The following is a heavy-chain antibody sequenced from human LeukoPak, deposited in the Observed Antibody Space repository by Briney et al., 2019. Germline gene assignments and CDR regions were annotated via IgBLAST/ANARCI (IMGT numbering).Heavy chain of an antibody. J-gene: IGHJ4*02. Sequence: GGSLRLSCAASGFTFSSYAMSWVRQAPGKGLEWISSISSGSIYAHYSDSVEGRFSISRDDANSFLYLQMSSLRAEDTAVHYCARESYDRSGNYPRDFDSWGQGTLVTVSS. D-gene: IGHD3-22*01. CDR3: ARESYDRSGNYPRDFDS. V-gene: IGHV3-21*01. CDR1: GFTFSSYA. CDR2: ISSGSIYA.